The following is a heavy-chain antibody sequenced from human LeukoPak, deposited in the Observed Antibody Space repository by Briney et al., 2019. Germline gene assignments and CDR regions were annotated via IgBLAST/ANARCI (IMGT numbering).Heavy chain of an antibody. J-gene: IGHJ4*02. CDR2: IYYSGST. V-gene: IGHV4-39*02. CDR3: AREAVGATLYYFDY. CDR1: GGSISSSSYY. D-gene: IGHD1-26*01. Sequence: PSETLSLTCTVSGGSISSSSYYWGWIRQPPGKGLEWIGSIYYSGSTYYNPSLKSRVTISVDTSKNQFSLKLSSVTAADTAVYYCAREAVGATLYYFDYWGQGTLVTVSS.